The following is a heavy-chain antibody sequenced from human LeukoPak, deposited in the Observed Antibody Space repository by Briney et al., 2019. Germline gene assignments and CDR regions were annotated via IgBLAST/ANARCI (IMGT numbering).Heavy chain of an antibody. D-gene: IGHD4-23*01. Sequence: QPGGSLRLSCAASGFTFSSYSMNWVRQAPGKGLEWVSYISSSSSTIYYADSVKGRFTISSDNAKNSLYLQMNSLRDEDTAVYYCARVQPPPTVVTPRYYYYGMDVWGQGTTVTVSS. CDR2: ISSSSSTI. J-gene: IGHJ6*02. V-gene: IGHV3-48*02. CDR3: ARVQPPPTVVTPRYYYYGMDV. CDR1: GFTFSSYS.